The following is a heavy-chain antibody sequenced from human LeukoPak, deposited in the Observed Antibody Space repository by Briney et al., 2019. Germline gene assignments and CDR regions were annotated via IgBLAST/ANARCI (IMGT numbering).Heavy chain of an antibody. Sequence: AGGSLRLSCAASGFTFSSYAMHWVRQAPGKGLEWVAVISYDGNYADSVKGRFTISRDNSKNTLYLQMNSLRAEDTAVYYCARDVGATSTTVGSYWGQGTLVTVSS. V-gene: IGHV3-30*04. CDR3: ARDVGATSTTVGSY. D-gene: IGHD4-23*01. J-gene: IGHJ4*02. CDR2: ISYDG. CDR1: GFTFSSYA.